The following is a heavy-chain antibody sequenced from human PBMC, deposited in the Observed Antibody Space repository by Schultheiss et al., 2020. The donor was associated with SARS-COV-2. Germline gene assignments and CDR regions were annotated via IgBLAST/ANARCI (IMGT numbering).Heavy chain of an antibody. CDR1: GFTFSSYW. D-gene: IGHD3-3*01. Sequence: GGSLRLSCAASGFTFSSYWMHWVRQAPGKGLVWVSAISGSGGSTYYADSVKGRFTISRDNSKNTLYLQMNSLRAEDTAVYYCARNFWSGYYGQPEYYFDYWGQGTLVTVSS. V-gene: IGHV3-23*01. CDR2: ISGSGGST. CDR3: ARNFWSGYYGQPEYYFDY. J-gene: IGHJ4*02.